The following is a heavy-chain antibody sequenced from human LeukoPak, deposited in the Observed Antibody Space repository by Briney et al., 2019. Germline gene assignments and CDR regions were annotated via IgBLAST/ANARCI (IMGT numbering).Heavy chain of an antibody. V-gene: IGHV4-4*07. J-gene: IGHJ4*02. CDR1: GGSISSYY. CDR3: ARLPLYCSGGSCYSEYYFDY. Sequence: SETLSLTCTVSGGSISSYYWSWIRQPAGKGLEWIGRIYTSGSTNYNPSLKSRVTMSVDTSKNQFSLKLSSVTAADTAVYYCARLPLYCSGGSCYSEYYFDYWGQGTLVTVSP. D-gene: IGHD2-15*01. CDR2: IYTSGST.